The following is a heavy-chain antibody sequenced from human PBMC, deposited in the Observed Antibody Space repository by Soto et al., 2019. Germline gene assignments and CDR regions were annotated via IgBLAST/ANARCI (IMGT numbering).Heavy chain of an antibody. V-gene: IGHV5-10-1*01. CDR2: IDPSDSYT. J-gene: IGHJ5*02. CDR3: AAGELLSRGWFDP. Sequence: EVQLVQSGAEVKKPGGSLRISCKGSGDSFTSYWISLVRQMPGKGLEWRGRIDPSDSYTNYSLSFQGHVTISPDKSISSACLQWSSLKASDAAMYYCAAGELLSRGWFDPWGQGALVTVSS. D-gene: IGHD3-10*01. CDR1: GDSFTSYW.